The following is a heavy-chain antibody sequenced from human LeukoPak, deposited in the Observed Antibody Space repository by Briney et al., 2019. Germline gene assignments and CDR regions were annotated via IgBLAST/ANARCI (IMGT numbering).Heavy chain of an antibody. CDR2: ITAYNGNT. CDR1: GYTFIRYG. J-gene: IGHJ4*01. Sequence: ASVKVSCKASGYTFIRYGINWVRQDPGQGLEWMGWITAYNGNTNYARKLQGRVTMTTDTSTSTAYMELRSLRSDDTAVYYCARAGYDTLTLAPDPANDYWGQGTLVTVSS. CDR3: ARAGYDTLTLAPDPANDY. V-gene: IGHV1-18*01. D-gene: IGHD3-9*01.